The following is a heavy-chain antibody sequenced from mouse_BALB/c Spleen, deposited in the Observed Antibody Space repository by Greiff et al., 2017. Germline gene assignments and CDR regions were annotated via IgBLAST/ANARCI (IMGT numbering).Heavy chain of an antibody. CDR1: GYTFTSYT. Sequence: VQLQESAAELARPGASVKMSCKASGYTFTSYTMHWVKQRPGQGLEWIGYINPSSGYTEYNQKFKDKTTLTADKSSSTAYMQLSSLTSEDSAVYYCARSHRSWFAYWGQGTLVTVSA. J-gene: IGHJ3*01. CDR3: ARSHRSWFAY. V-gene: IGHV1-4*02. D-gene: IGHD2-14*01. CDR2: INPSSGYT.